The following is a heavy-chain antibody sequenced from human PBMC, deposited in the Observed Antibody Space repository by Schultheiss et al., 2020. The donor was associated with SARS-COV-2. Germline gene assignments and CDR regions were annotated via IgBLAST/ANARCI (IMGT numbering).Heavy chain of an antibody. CDR3: AKDGGYGGNSGEGRNYYYGMDV. CDR1: GFTFSKAW. CDR2: ISGSGGST. J-gene: IGHJ6*02. D-gene: IGHD4-23*01. Sequence: GGSLRLSCAASGFTFSKAWMSWVRQAPGKGLEWVSAISGSGGSTYYADSVKGRFTISRDNSKNTLYLQMNSLRAEDTAVYYCAKDGGYGGNSGEGRNYYYGMDVWGQGTTVTVSS. V-gene: IGHV3-23*01.